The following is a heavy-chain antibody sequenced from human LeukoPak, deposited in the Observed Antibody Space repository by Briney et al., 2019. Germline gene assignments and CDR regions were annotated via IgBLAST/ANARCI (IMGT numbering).Heavy chain of an antibody. D-gene: IGHD1-26*01. V-gene: IGHV3-30*18. CDR2: TSYDGSNK. CDR3: AKGRVGANGYYYYGMDV. J-gene: IGHJ6*02. Sequence: GGSLRLSCAATGFTFSSFSMHWVRQAPGKGLEWVAVTSYDGSNKYYADSVKGRFTISRDNSKNTLYLQMNSLRTEDTAVYYCAKGRVGANGYYYYGMDVWGQGTTVTVSS. CDR1: GFTFSSFS.